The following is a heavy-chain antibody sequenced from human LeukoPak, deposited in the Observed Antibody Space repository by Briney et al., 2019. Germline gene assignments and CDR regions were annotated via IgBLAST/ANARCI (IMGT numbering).Heavy chain of an antibody. J-gene: IGHJ4*02. Sequence: SETLSLTCTVSGGSISSYYWSWIRQPPGKGLEWIGYIYFRGTTNYHPSIKSRVTISVDTSKNQFSPKLTSVTTADTAVYYCARSPGAPFDYWGQGSLVTVSS. V-gene: IGHV4-59*01. D-gene: IGHD7-27*01. CDR2: IYFRGTT. CDR3: ARSPGAPFDY. CDR1: GGSISSYY.